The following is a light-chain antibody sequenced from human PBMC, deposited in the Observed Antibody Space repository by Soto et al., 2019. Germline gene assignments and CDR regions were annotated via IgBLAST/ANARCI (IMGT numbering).Light chain of an antibody. CDR3: QTWGTGIRV. J-gene: IGLJ3*02. CDR1: SGHSSYA. V-gene: IGLV4-69*01. Sequence: QAVVTQSPSASASLGASVKLTCTLSSGHSSYAIAWHQQQPEKGPRYLMKLNSDGRHSKGDGIPDRFSGSSSGAERYLTISSLQSEDEADYYCQTWGTGIRVFGGGTQLTVL. CDR2: LNSDGRH.